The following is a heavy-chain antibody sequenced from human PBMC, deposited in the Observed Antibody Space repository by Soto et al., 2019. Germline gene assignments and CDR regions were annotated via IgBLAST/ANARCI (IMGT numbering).Heavy chain of an antibody. V-gene: IGHV3-30*18. J-gene: IGHJ4*02. CDR3: AKEWRRYCSSTSCYLIDY. Sequence: PGGSLRLSCAASGFTFSSYGMHWVRQAPGKGLERVAVISYDGSNKYYADSVKGRFTISRDNSKNTLYLQMNSLRAEDTAVYYCAKEWRRYCSSTSCYLIDYWGQGTLVTVSS. CDR2: ISYDGSNK. CDR1: GFTFSSYG. D-gene: IGHD2-2*01.